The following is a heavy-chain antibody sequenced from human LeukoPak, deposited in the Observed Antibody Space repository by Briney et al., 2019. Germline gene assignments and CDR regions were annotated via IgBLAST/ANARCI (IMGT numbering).Heavy chain of an antibody. CDR3: AREASDGYSYGYNYFDY. CDR2: ISYDGSNK. CDR1: GFTFSSYA. V-gene: IGHV3-30*04. J-gene: IGHJ4*02. Sequence: GSLRLSCAASGFTFSSYAMHWVRQAPGKGLEWVAVISYDGSNKYYADSVKGRFTISRDNSKNTLYLQMNSLRAEDTAVYYCAREASDGYSYGYNYFDYWGQGTLVTVSS. D-gene: IGHD5-18*01.